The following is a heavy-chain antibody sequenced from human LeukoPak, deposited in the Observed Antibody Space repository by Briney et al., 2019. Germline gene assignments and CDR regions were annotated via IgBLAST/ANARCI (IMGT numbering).Heavy chain of an antibody. CDR1: GYTFTSYD. CDR2: MNPNSGNT. D-gene: IGHD6-19*01. V-gene: IGHV1-8*01. J-gene: IGHJ5*02. CDR3: AIADRSGWYLSWFDP. Sequence: ASVKVSCKASGYTFTSYDINWVRQATGQGLEWMGWMNPNSGNTGYAQKFQGRVTMTRNTSISTASMELSSLRSEDTAVYYCAIADRSGWYLSWFDPWGQGTLVTVSS.